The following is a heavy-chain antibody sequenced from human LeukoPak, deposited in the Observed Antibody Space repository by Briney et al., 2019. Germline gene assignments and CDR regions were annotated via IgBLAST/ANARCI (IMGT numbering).Heavy chain of an antibody. CDR2: IYYSGST. Sequence: SETLSLTCTVSGGSISSSSYCWGWIRQPPGKGLEWIGSIYYSGSTYYNPSLKSRVTISVYTSKNQFSLKLSSVTAADTAVYYCARQSTTVVTPGFDPWGQGTLVTVSS. J-gene: IGHJ5*02. D-gene: IGHD4-23*01. CDR3: ARQSTTVVTPGFDP. V-gene: IGHV4-39*01. CDR1: GGSISSSSYC.